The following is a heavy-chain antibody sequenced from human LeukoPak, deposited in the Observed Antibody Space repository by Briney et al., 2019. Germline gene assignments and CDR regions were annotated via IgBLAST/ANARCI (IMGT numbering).Heavy chain of an antibody. CDR1: ADSLSSGGHY. V-gene: IGHV4-31*03. J-gene: IGHJ4*02. CDR3: ARGGNRFGGFYFDY. Sequence: SQTLSLTCTVSADSLSSGGHYWARLRQLPGMGLESIGFIHHSGSSRHNPSLKDRVAISVDASRKQFALRLSSVTAADTAIYYCARGGNRFGGFYFDYWGQGIQVIVSS. CDR2: IHHSGSS. D-gene: IGHD3-10*01.